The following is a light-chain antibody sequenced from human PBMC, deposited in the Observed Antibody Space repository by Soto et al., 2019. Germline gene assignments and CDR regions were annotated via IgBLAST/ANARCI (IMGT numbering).Light chain of an antibody. CDR2: VAS. CDR3: QQYGSSPPGFT. CDR1: QSVSSSY. Sequence: EIVLTQSPGTLSLSPGERATLSCRASQSVSSSYLAWYQQKPGQAPRLLIYVASSRATGIPDRFSGSGSGTDFTLSISRLEPDDFAVYYCQQYGSSPPGFTFSPGTKVDIK. V-gene: IGKV3-20*01. J-gene: IGKJ3*01.